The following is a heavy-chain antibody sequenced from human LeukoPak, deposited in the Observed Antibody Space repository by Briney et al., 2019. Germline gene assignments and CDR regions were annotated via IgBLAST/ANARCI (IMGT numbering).Heavy chain of an antibody. CDR2: IYYSGST. CDR3: ARAHYYGSGVDAFDI. Sequence: SETLSLTCTVSGGSISSYYWSWIRQPPGKGLEWIGYIYYSGSTNYNPSLKSRVTIPVDTSKNQFSLKLSSVTAADTAVYYCARAHYYGSGVDAFDIWGQGTMVTVSS. D-gene: IGHD3-10*01. CDR1: GGSISSYY. V-gene: IGHV4-59*01. J-gene: IGHJ3*02.